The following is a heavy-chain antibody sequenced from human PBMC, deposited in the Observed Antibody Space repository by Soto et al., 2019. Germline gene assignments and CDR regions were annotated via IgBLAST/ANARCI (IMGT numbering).Heavy chain of an antibody. CDR2: ISGSGGST. CDR1: GFTFSSYA. CDR3: AKDLWGDDYGGIHAFDI. D-gene: IGHD4-17*01. J-gene: IGHJ3*02. V-gene: IGHV3-23*01. Sequence: GGSLRLSCAASGFTFSSYAMSWVRQAPGKGLEWVSAISGSGGSTYYADSVKGRFTISRDNSKNTLYLQMNSLRAEDTAVYYCAKDLWGDDYGGIHAFDIWGQGTMVTVSS.